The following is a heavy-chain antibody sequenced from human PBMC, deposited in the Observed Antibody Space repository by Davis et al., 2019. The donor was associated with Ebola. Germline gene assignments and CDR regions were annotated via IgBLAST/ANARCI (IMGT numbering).Heavy chain of an antibody. J-gene: IGHJ4*02. CDR1: GYSFTSYG. CDR3: ARGLSSSGDTFDY. V-gene: IGHV1-18*01. CDR2: ISTYNGNT. Sequence: ASVKVSCKTYGYSFTSYGISWVRQAPGQGLEWMGWISTYNGNTDYAQRFQGRVTMTRDTSISTAYMELSSLRSEDTAVYYCARGLSSSGDTFDYWGQGTLVTVSS. D-gene: IGHD6-6*01.